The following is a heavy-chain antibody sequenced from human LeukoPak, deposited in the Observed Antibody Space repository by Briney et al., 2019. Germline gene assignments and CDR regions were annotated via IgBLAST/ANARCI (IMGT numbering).Heavy chain of an antibody. Sequence: GASVKVSCKASAYTFTSYGISWVRQAPGQGLEWMGRISAYNGNTNYAQKLQGRVTMTTDTSTSTAYMELRSLRSDATAVYHCARDSGVDIVVVPAAMPAGYWGQGTLVTVSS. CDR2: ISAYNGNT. J-gene: IGHJ4*02. CDR1: AYTFTSYG. CDR3: ARDSGVDIVVVPAAMPAGY. V-gene: IGHV1-18*04. D-gene: IGHD2-2*03.